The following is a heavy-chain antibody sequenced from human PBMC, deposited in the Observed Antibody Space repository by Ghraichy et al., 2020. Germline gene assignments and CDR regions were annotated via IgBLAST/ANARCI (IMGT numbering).Heavy chain of an antibody. V-gene: IGHV4-59*01. CDR2: IYYSGSS. Sequence: SETLSLTCTVSGGSMSSYYWSWIRQPPGKGLEWIGHIYYSGSSNYNPSLKSRVTISVDTSKNQFSLKLSSVTTADTAVYSCARARGDYGDRLFDYWGQGTLVTVSS. CDR3: ARARGDYGDRLFDY. J-gene: IGHJ4*02. CDR1: GGSMSSYY. D-gene: IGHD4-17*01.